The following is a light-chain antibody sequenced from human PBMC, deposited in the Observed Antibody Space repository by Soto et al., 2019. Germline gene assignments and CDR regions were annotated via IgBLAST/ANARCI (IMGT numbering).Light chain of an antibody. CDR2: EGT. CDR3: CSYAGRSVI. CDR1: SNDVGNYNL. Sequence: QSVLTQSASVSGSPGQSITISCAGFSNDVGNYNLVSWYQQHPGKAPKVIIYEGTTRPSGVSNRFSGSESGNTASLTISGLQAEDEADYYCCSYAGRSVIFGGGTKVTVL. V-gene: IGLV2-23*01. J-gene: IGLJ2*01.